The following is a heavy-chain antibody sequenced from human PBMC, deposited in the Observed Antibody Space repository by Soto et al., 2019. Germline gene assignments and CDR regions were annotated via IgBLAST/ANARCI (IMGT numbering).Heavy chain of an antibody. CDR2: ISYDGSNK. D-gene: IGHD5-18*01. V-gene: IGHV3-30*18. CDR3: AKDVGYSYGYYYYYYGMDV. J-gene: IGHJ6*02. CDR1: GFTFSSYG. Sequence: GGSLRLSCAASGFTFSSYGMHWVRQAPGKGLEWVAVISYDGSNKYYADSVKGRLTISRDNSKNTLYLQMNSLRAEDTAVYYCAKDVGYSYGYYYYYYGMDVWGQGTTVTVSS.